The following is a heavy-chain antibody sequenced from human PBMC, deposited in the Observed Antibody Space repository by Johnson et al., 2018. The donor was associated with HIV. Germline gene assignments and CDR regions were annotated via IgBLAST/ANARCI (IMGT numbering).Heavy chain of an antibody. Sequence: VQLVESGGGLVQPGGSLRLSCAASGFTFDDYGMTWVRQAPGKGLEWVSGIDWNGGSSGYADSVKGRFSISRDNGKNSLYLQMNSLRAEDTALYYCARGAYSSSWHASDASDIWGQGTMVTVSS. V-gene: IGHV3-20*04. CDR1: GFTFDDYG. J-gene: IGHJ3*02. CDR3: ARGAYSSSWHASDASDI. CDR2: IDWNGGSS. D-gene: IGHD6-13*01.